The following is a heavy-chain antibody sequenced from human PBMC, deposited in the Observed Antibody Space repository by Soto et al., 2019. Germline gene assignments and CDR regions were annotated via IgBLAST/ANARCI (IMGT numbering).Heavy chain of an antibody. D-gene: IGHD1-26*01. CDR3: ARRFCSTDTCDSWFDP. CDR1: GYTFTTFW. Sequence: PGESLKISCTGFGYTFTTFWISWVRQMPGKGLEWMGRIDPRDSQTNYSPSFQGHATISVDKSISTAYLQWDSLKASDTAMYYCARRFCSTDTCDSWFDPWGQGTLVTVSS. V-gene: IGHV5-10-1*01. J-gene: IGHJ5*02. CDR2: IDPRDSQT.